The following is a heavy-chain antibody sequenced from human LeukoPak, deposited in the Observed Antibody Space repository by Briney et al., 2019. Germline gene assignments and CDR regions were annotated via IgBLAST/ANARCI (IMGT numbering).Heavy chain of an antibody. Sequence: PGGPLTLPCAASGFSCSNYGMAWPRQATGKGLGWVAAISGTGGSTYYAYSLKGRFTISRDNSKNTLYLQMNSLRAEDTAVYYCASMRGYFEYWVQGTLVTDSS. CDR3: ASMRGYFEY. J-gene: IGHJ4*02. CDR1: GFSCSNYG. V-gene: IGHV3-23*01. CDR2: ISGTGGST.